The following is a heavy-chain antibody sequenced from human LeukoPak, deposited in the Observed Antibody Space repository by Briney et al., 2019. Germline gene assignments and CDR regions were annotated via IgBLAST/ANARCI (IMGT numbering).Heavy chain of an antibody. J-gene: IGHJ6*03. Sequence: PGGSLRLSCAASGFTFSSYSMNWVRQAPGKGLEWVSSISSSSSTIYYADSVKGRFTISRDNAKNSLYLQMNSLRAEDTAVYYCARGAQQWLVRRNYYYYYYMDVWGKGTTVTVSS. D-gene: IGHD6-19*01. CDR3: ARGAQQWLVRRNYYYYYYMDV. CDR2: ISSSSSTI. V-gene: IGHV3-48*01. CDR1: GFTFSSYS.